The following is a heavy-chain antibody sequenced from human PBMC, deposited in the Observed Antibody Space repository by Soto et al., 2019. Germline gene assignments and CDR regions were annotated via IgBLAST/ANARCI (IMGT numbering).Heavy chain of an antibody. V-gene: IGHV4-31*03. CDR1: GGSISSGGYY. CDR3: ARDRVVTAIRYFDY. J-gene: IGHJ4*02. CDR2: IYYSGST. Sequence: LSLTCTVSGGSISSGGYYWSWIRQHPGKGLEWIGYIYYSGSTYYNPSLKSRVTISVDTSKNQFSLKLSSVAAADTAVYYCARDRVVTAIRYFDYWGQGTLVTVSS. D-gene: IGHD2-21*02.